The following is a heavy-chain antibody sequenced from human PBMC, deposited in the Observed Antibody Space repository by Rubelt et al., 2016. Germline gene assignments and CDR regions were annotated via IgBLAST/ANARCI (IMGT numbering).Heavy chain of an antibody. CDR2: ISYDGSNK. V-gene: IGHV3-30*04. CDR3: ARNNEGNGDYSYYYYYGMDV. Sequence: SGFTFSSYAMHWVRQAPGKGLEWVAVISYDGSNKYYADSVKGRFTISRDNSKNTLYLQMNSLRAEDTAVYYCARNNEGNGDYSYYYYYGMDVWGQGTTVTVSS. J-gene: IGHJ6*02. D-gene: IGHD4-17*01. CDR1: GFTFSSYA.